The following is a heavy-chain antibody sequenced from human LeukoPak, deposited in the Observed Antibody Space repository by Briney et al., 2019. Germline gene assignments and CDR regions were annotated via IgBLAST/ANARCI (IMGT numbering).Heavy chain of an antibody. V-gene: IGHV3-23*01. J-gene: IGHJ4*02. CDR1: GFTFSSYA. CDR3: VKDWRNEANCGGDCLES. D-gene: IGHD2-21*02. CDR2: ISDSGGST. Sequence: PGGSLRLSCAASGFTFSSYAMSWVGEAPGKGLEWVSSISDSGGSTYYADSVKGRFTISRDNSKNTLYLQMNSLRAEDTAVYYCVKDWRNEANCGGDCLESWGQGTLVTVSS.